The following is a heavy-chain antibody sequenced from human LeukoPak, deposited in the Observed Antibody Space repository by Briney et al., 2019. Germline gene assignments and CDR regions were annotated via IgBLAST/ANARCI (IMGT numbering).Heavy chain of an antibody. Sequence: GASVKVSCKASGYTFTGYYMHWVRQAPGQGLEWMGWINPNSGGTNYAQKFQGRVTMTRDTSISTAYMELSRLRSDDTAVYYCARCDSLRFDSSSWSLDPWGQGTLVTVSS. V-gene: IGHV1-2*02. D-gene: IGHD6-13*01. CDR3: ARCDSLRFDSSSWSLDP. CDR1: GYTFTGYY. J-gene: IGHJ5*02. CDR2: INPNSGGT.